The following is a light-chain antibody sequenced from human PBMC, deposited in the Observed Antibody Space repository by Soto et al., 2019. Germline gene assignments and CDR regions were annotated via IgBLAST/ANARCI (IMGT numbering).Light chain of an antibody. V-gene: IGLV2-14*03. Sequence: QSVLTQPASVSGSPGQSITISCTGTSSDVGGYNSVSWYQHHPGEATKLMIYDVSNRSSGVSSRFSGSKSDNTASLTISGLQAEDEADYYCKSYTSRSTYVFGTGTKVTVL. CDR1: SSDVGGYNS. J-gene: IGLJ1*01. CDR3: KSYTSRSTYV. CDR2: DVS.